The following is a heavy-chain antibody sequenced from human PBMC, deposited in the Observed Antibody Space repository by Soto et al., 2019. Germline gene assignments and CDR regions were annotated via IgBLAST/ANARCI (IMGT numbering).Heavy chain of an antibody. V-gene: IGHV1-18*01. J-gene: IGHJ4*02. Sequence: ASVKVSCKASGYTFASYGINWVRQAPGQGLEWMGWISGYNGNTKYAQKFRGRVTMTTDTSTSTAYMELRSLRSDDTALYYCARDGIAARPTPDYWGRGTLVTVSS. CDR1: GYTFASYG. CDR3: ARDGIAARPTPDY. CDR2: ISGYNGNT. D-gene: IGHD6-6*01.